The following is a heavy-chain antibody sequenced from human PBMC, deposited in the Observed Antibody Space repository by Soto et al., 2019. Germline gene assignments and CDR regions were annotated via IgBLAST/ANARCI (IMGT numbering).Heavy chain of an antibody. J-gene: IGHJ4*02. CDR2: ISAYNGNT. CDR1: GYTFTSYG. V-gene: IGHV1-18*01. Sequence: ASVKVSCKASGYTFTSYGISWVRQAPGQGLEWMGWISAYNGNTNYAQKLQGRVTMTTDTSTSTAYMELRSLRSDDTAVYYCARDTGCGSGGSCPIDYWGQGTLVTVSS. D-gene: IGHD2-15*01. CDR3: ARDTGCGSGGSCPIDY.